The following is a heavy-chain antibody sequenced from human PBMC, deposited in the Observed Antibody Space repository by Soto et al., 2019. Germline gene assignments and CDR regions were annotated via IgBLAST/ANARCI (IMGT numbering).Heavy chain of an antibody. CDR1: GGTFSSYA. J-gene: IGHJ6*02. CDR2: IIPIFGTA. Sequence: GASVKVSCKASGGTFSSYAISWVRQAPGQGLEWMGGIIPIFGTANYAQKFQGRVTITADESTSTAYMELSSLRSEGTAVYYCARGNGDYAGLRYYYYYYGMDVWGQGTTVTVSS. CDR3: ARGNGDYAGLRYYYYYYGMDV. V-gene: IGHV1-69*13. D-gene: IGHD4-17*01.